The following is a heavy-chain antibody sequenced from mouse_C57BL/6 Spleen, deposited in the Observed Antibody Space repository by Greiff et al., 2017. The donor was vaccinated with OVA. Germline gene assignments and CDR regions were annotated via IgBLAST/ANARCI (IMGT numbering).Heavy chain of an antibody. Sequence: VQLKESGPGLVKPSQSLSLTCSVTGYSITSGYYWNWIRQFPGNKLEWMGYISYDGSNNYNPSLKNRISITRDTSKNQFFLKLNSVTTEDTATYYCAREGVSGWFAYWGQGTLVTVSA. J-gene: IGHJ3*01. CDR2: ISYDGSN. V-gene: IGHV3-6*01. CDR1: GYSITSGYY. CDR3: AREGVSGWFAY.